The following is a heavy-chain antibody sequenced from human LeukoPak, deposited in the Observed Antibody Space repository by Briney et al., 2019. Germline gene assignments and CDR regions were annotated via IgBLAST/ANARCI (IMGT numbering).Heavy chain of an antibody. D-gene: IGHD2-21*02. Sequence: ASVKVSCKAPGYTFTGYYMHWVRQAPGQGLEWMGRINPNSGGTNYAQKFQGRVTMTRDTSISTAYMELSRLRSDDTAVYYCARNPPTATVPYYYYYMDVWGKGTTVTVSS. CDR2: INPNSGGT. J-gene: IGHJ6*03. V-gene: IGHV1-2*06. CDR1: GYTFTGYY. CDR3: ARNPPTATVPYYYYYMDV.